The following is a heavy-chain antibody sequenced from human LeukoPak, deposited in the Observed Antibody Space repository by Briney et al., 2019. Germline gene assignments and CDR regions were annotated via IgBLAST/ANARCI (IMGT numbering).Heavy chain of an antibody. D-gene: IGHD3-22*01. CDR3: ARRASYYDSSGRFDL. V-gene: IGHV4-34*01. CDR1: GGSFSGYY. CDR2: INHSGST. J-gene: IGHJ2*01. Sequence: KPSETLSLTCAVYGGSFSGYYWSWIRQPPGKGLEWIGEINHSGSTNYNPSLKSRVTISVDTSKNQFSLKLSSVTAADTAVYYCARRASYYDSSGRFDLWGRGTLVTVSS.